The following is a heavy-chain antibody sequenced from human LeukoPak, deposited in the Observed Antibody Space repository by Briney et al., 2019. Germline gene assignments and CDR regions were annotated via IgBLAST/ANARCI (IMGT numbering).Heavy chain of an antibody. J-gene: IGHJ1*01. V-gene: IGHV3-11*01. D-gene: IGHD2-21*02. CDR3: ARARGVVVTAIPEYFQH. CDR1: GFTFSDSY. CDR2: ISSNSYTI. Sequence: GGSLRLSCAASGFTFSDSYMSWIRQAPGKGLEWVSYISSNSYTIFYGDSVKGRFTISRDNAKNSLYLQINSLRADDTAVYYCARARGVVVTAIPEYFQHWGQGTLVTVSS.